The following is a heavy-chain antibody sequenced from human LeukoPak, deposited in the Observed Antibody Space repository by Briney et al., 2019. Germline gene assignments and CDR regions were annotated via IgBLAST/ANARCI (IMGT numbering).Heavy chain of an antibody. Sequence: PGGSLRLSCTASGFTFCDYAMNWVRQAPGKGLEWVGFIRSKPYGGTTEYAASVKGRFTISRDDSKSIAYLQMNSLKTEDTAVYYCTRLGARPFRIAAAGTGFDYWGQGTLVTVSS. CDR3: TRLGARPFRIAAAGTGFDY. D-gene: IGHD6-13*01. V-gene: IGHV3-49*04. J-gene: IGHJ4*02. CDR1: GFTFCDYA. CDR2: IRSKPYGGTT.